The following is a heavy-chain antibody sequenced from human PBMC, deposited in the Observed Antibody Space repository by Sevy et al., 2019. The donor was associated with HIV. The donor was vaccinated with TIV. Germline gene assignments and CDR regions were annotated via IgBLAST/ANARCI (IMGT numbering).Heavy chain of an antibody. V-gene: IGHV3-23*01. CDR3: AKLSCSDGNCFSIDY. D-gene: IGHD2-15*01. CDR1: GFTFSSYA. Sequence: GGSLRLSCAASGFTFSSYAMTWVRQAPGKGLEWVSGISASGASTYYEASVNGRFTISRDNSKNTLYLQINSLRAEDTAVYYCAKLSCSDGNCFSIDYWGQGTLVTVSS. CDR2: ISASGAST. J-gene: IGHJ4*02.